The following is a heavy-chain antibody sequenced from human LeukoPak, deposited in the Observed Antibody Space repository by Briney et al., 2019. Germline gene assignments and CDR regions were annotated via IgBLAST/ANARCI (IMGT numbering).Heavy chain of an antibody. J-gene: IGHJ4*02. Sequence: ASVKVSCKASGFTFTSYYMHWVRQAPGQGLEWMGWISAYNGNTNYAQKLQGRVTMTTDTSTSTAYMELRSLRSDDTAVYYCARGYCSGGSCYYFDYWGQGTLVTVSS. CDR3: ARGYCSGGSCYYFDY. V-gene: IGHV1-18*04. CDR1: GFTFTSYY. D-gene: IGHD2-15*01. CDR2: ISAYNGNT.